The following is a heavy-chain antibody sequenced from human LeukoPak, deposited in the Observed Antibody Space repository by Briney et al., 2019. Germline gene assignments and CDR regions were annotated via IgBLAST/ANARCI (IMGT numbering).Heavy chain of an antibody. J-gene: IGHJ4*02. CDR2: ISSSGNII. D-gene: IGHD1-20*01. CDR1: GFTFSDYY. V-gene: IGHV3-11*01. Sequence: GGSLRLSCAASGFTFSDYYMSWIRQAPGKGLEWVSYISSSGNIIYYADSVKGRFTISRDNAKNSLYLQMNSLRAEDTAVYYCARRKYNWNAIDYWGQGTLVTVSS. CDR3: ARRKYNWNAIDY.